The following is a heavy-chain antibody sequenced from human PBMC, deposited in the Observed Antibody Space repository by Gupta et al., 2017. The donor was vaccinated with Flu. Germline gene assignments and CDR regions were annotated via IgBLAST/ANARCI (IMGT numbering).Heavy chain of an antibody. J-gene: IGHJ5*02. Sequence: EVQLLESVGGLVQPGGSLRLSCAASGFTFSSYAMSWVRQAPGKGLEWVSAISGSGGSTYYADSVKGRFTISRDNSKNTLYLQMNSLRAEDTAVYYCAKDRGWDSSLVVVAATNWFDPWGQGTLVTVSS. D-gene: IGHD2-15*01. CDR3: AKDRGWDSSLVVVAATNWFDP. CDR1: GFTFSSYA. V-gene: IGHV3-23*01. CDR2: ISGSGGST.